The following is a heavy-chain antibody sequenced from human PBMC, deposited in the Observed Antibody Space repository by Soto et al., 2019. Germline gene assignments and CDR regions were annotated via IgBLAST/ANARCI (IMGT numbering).Heavy chain of an antibody. CDR3: ARARYSSSSLPGDY. V-gene: IGHV1-46*01. Sequence: ASVKVSCKASGYTFTSYYVHWVRQAPGQGLEWMGIINPSGGSTNYAQKFQGRVTLTTDKSTTTAYMELSSLRSEDTAVYYCARARYSSSSLPGDYWGQGTLVTAPQ. D-gene: IGHD6-6*01. CDR2: INPSGGST. J-gene: IGHJ4*02. CDR1: GYTFTSYY.